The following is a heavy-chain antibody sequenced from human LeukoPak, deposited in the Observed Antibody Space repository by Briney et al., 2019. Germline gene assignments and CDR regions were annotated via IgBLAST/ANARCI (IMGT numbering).Heavy chain of an antibody. CDR3: ARAVVVPAAAIDY. CDR2: IYASGST. D-gene: IGHD2-2*01. J-gene: IGHJ4*02. V-gene: IGHV4-4*07. CDR1: GGSISGYT. Sequence: SETLSLTCTVSGGSISGYTWSWIRQPAGKGLEWIGRIYASGSTNYNPSLQGRVTMSVDTSRGQFFLMVHSVTAADTAVYYCARAVVVPAAAIDYWGQGTLVTVSS.